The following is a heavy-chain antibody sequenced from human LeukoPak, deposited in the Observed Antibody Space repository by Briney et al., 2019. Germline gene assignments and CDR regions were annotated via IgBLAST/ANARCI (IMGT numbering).Heavy chain of an antibody. CDR2: INAGNGNT. D-gene: IGHD3-22*01. V-gene: IGHV1-3*01. CDR3: ARSGNGVADSSGPFDY. J-gene: IGHJ4*02. Sequence: ASVKVSCKASGYTYTSYAMHWVRQAPGQRLEWMGWINAGNGNTKYSQKFQGRVTITRDTSASTAYMELSSLRSEDTAVYYCARSGNGVADSSGPFDYWGQGTLVTVSS. CDR1: GYTYTSYA.